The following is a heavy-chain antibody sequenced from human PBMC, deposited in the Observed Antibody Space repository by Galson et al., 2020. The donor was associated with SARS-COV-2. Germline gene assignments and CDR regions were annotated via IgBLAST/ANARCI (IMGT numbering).Heavy chain of an antibody. D-gene: IGHD3-22*01. V-gene: IGHV1-2*02. CDR2: IDPNSGGP. Sequence: ASVKVSCKASGYTFTGYYIYWLRQAPGQGPEWMGWIDPNSGGPNYAQKFQDRVTMTRDTSISTAYMELNRLRSDDTAVYYCARGGRGYYFDYWGQGTLVTVSS. CDR1: GYTFTGYY. CDR3: ARGGRGYYFDY. J-gene: IGHJ4*02.